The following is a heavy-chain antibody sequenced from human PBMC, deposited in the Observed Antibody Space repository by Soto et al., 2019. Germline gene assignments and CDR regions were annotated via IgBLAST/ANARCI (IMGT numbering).Heavy chain of an antibody. CDR2: IFYLGTT. J-gene: IGHJ4*02. D-gene: IGHD2-2*01. CDR3: ARLVVVAPVANV. V-gene: IGHV4-39*02. Sequence: QLQLQESGPGLVKPSETLSLTCSVSGGSINYNSYHWGWIRQPPGQGLEWMGSIFYLGTTFYNPSLESRVTMSVDTSKNSFSLHLTSVTAADTAVYFCARLVVVAPVANVWGQGTLVTVSS. CDR1: GGSINYNSYH.